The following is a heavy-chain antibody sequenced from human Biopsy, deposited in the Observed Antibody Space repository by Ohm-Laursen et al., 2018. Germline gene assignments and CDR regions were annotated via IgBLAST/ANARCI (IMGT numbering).Heavy chain of an antibody. V-gene: IGHV2-70*12. CDR2: VYWDDYK. D-gene: IGHD6-13*01. J-gene: IGHJ6*02. Sequence: PTQTLTLTCSFSGFSLSTRGMCVSWIRQPPGKALEWLARVYWDDYKDYSASLQTKLTISKDTSNDQVVLTVNNVDPADTATYYCARTPILIVSAGLVYRHRRHLQGMDVWGQGIAVTVS. CDR3: ARTPILIVSAGLVYRHRRHLQGMDV. CDR1: GFSLSTRGMC.